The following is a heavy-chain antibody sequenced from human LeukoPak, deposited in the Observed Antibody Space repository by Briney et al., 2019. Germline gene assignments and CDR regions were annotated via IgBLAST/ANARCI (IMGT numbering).Heavy chain of an antibody. CDR2: IYYSGST. CDR3: ARILNYYDTSGPIFDY. D-gene: IGHD3-22*01. J-gene: IGHJ4*02. Sequence: SETLSLTCTVSGGSISSSSYYWGWIRQPPGKGLEWIGSIYYSGSTYYNPSLKSRVTISVDTSKNQFSLKLSSVTAADTAVYYCARILNYYDTSGPIFDYWGQGTLVTVSS. V-gene: IGHV4-39*07. CDR1: GGSISSSSYY.